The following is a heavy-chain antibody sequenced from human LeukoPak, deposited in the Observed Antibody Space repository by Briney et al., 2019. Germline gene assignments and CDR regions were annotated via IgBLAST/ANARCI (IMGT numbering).Heavy chain of an antibody. CDR2: FDPEDGET. CDR3: ATEADNSGYDHV. D-gene: IGHD5-12*01. V-gene: IGHV1-24*01. Sequence: ASVKVSCKVSGYTLTEISIHWVRQAPGKGLEWMGGFDPEDGETIYVQKFQGRVTMTEDTSTDTAYMELSSLRSEDTAVYYCATEADNSGYDHVWGQGTLATVSS. J-gene: IGHJ4*02. CDR1: GYTLTEIS.